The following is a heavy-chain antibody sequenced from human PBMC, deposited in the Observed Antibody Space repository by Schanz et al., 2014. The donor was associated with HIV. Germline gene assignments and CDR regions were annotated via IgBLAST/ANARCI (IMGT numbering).Heavy chain of an antibody. D-gene: IGHD1-26*01. CDR2: ISWNSGSI. V-gene: IGHV3-9*01. Sequence: VQLVESGGGVVQPGRSLRLSCAASGFTFDDYGMHWVRQAPGKGLEWVSGISWNSGSIGYADSVKGRFTISRDNAKNSLYLQMNSLRAEDTALYYCAKDMGSGSYETFDIWGQGTMVTVSS. CDR1: GFTFDDYG. CDR3: AKDMGSGSYETFDI. J-gene: IGHJ3*02.